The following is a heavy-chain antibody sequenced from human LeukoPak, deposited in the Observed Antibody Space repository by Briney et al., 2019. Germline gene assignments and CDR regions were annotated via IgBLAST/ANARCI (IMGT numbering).Heavy chain of an antibody. Sequence: SETLSLTCAVSGGSISSSNWWSWVRQPPGKGLEWIGEIYHSGSTNYNPSLKSRVTISVDKSKNQFSLKLNSVSPEDTAVYYCARGPLGDRSKGMFDPWGQGTLVTVSS. V-gene: IGHV4-4*02. CDR3: ARGPLGDRSKGMFDP. J-gene: IGHJ5*02. D-gene: IGHD2-21*01. CDR2: IYHSGST. CDR1: GGSISSSNW.